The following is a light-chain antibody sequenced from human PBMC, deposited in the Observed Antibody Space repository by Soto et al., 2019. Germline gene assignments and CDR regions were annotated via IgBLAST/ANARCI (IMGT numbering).Light chain of an antibody. CDR3: QQYYTTPAIT. CDR2: WAS. J-gene: IGKJ5*01. CDR1: RSVLSNSNNKNY. V-gene: IGKV4-1*01. Sequence: DIVMTQSPDSLAVSLGERATINCKSSRSVLSNSNNKNYLAWYKQKPGQSPKLLIYWASTRESGVPDRFSGSGSGTDFTLTIASLQAEDVAVYYCQQYYTTPAITFGQGTRLEI.